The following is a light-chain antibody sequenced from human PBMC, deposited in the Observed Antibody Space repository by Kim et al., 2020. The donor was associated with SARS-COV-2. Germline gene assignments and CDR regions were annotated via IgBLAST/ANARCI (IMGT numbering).Light chain of an antibody. CDR2: DAS. Sequence: EIVLTQSPATLSLSPGERATLSCRASQSVGNYLAWYQQKSGQAPRLLIYDASNRATDIPARFSGSGSGTDFTLTISSLEPEDCAVYYCQQRSTSWTFGQGTKVDIK. J-gene: IGKJ1*01. V-gene: IGKV3-11*01. CDR3: QQRSTSWT. CDR1: QSVGNY.